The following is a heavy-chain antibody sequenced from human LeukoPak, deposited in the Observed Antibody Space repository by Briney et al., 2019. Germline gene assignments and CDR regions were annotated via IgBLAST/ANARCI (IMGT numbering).Heavy chain of an antibody. D-gene: IGHD4-11*01. CDR3: ARITDYRDYYYYSMDV. J-gene: IGHJ6*03. CDR1: GGSISRGSYY. CDR2: IYTSGST. Sequence: PSQTLSLTCTVSGGSISRGSYYWSWIRQPAGKGLEWIERIYTSGSTNYNPSLKSRVTISVDTCKKQFSLKLSSVTAADTAVYYRARITDYRDYYYYSMDVWGKGTTVTVSS. V-gene: IGHV4-61*02.